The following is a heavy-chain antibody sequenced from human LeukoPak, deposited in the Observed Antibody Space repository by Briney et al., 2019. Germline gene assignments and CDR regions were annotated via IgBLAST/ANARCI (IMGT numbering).Heavy chain of an antibody. V-gene: IGHV4-30-2*05. CDR2: IYHSGST. J-gene: IGHJ3*02. CDR1: GGSISSGDYY. CDR3: ARGGDDWLMYAFDI. D-gene: IGHD3-9*01. Sequence: SQTLSLACTVSGGSISSGDYYWGWLRQPPGKGLEWIGYIYHSGSTYYNPSLKSRVTISVDTSKNQFSLKLSSVTAADTAVYYCARGGDDWLMYAFDIWGQGTMGTVSS.